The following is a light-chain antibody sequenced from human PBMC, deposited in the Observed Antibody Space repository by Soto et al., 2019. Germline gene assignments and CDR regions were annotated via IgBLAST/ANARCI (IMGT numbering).Light chain of an antibody. CDR1: QTVSRMY. CDR2: SAS. Sequence: EIVLTQSPATLSLSPGERATLSCRASQTVSRMYLSWFQQKPGQAPRLLIYSASRRATGFPARFSGSGSGTDFTLTISSLQPDDFATYYCQQYNSYSFGQGTKVDI. J-gene: IGKJ1*01. V-gene: IGKV3D-7*01. CDR3: QQYNSYS.